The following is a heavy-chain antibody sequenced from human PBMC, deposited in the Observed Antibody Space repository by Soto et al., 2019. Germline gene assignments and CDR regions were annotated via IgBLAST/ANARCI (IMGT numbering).Heavy chain of an antibody. Sequence: QLQLVQSGAEVERPGASVRVSCKAYGYPFSKYGISWIRQAPGQGLEWMGWIKHDNGDTNYAQKFQGRVTMTTDTSSNAAYMALRSLRSDDTAVYYCATSYDSGFDHWGHGTLVSVSS. D-gene: IGHD5-12*01. V-gene: IGHV1-18*04. J-gene: IGHJ5*02. CDR2: IKHDNGDT. CDR1: GYPFSKYG. CDR3: ATSYDSGFDH.